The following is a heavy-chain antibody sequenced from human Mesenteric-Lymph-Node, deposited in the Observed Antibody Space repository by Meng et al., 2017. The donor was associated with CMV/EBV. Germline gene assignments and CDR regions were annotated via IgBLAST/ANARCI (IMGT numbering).Heavy chain of an antibody. J-gene: IGHJ4*02. CDR1: GFTSNNFA. CDR3: ARLRAPGRTVEPLDY. V-gene: IGHV3-30*04. Sequence: GGSLRLSCAASGFTSNNFALHWVRQAPGKGLEWLAVIGSDRKKKFYADSVKGRFTISRDESTNTIFLQMNSLRVEDTAVYYCARLRAPGRTVEPLDYWGQGTLVTVSS. D-gene: IGHD5-24*01. CDR2: IGSDRKKK.